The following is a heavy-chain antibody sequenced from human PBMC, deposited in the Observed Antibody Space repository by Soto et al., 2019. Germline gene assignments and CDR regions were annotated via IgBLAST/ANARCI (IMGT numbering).Heavy chain of an antibody. Sequence: QVQLVESGGGVVQPGRSLRLSCAASGFTFSSYGMHWVRQAPGKGLEWVAVISYDGSNKYYADSVKGRFTISRDNSKNTLYLQMNSLRAEDTAVYYCAKDPKYSSSWYGGRYFQHWGQGTLVTVSS. J-gene: IGHJ1*01. D-gene: IGHD6-13*01. CDR3: AKDPKYSSSWYGGRYFQH. CDR1: GFTFSSYG. V-gene: IGHV3-30*18. CDR2: ISYDGSNK.